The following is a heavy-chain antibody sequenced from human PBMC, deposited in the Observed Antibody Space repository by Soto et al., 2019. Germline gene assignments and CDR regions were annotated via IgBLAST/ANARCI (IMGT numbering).Heavy chain of an antibody. CDR1: EGTFSSYA. Sequence: QVQLVQSGAEVKKPGSSVKVSCKASEGTFSSYAISWVRQAPGQGLEWMGGIIPIFGTANYAQKFQGRVTITADESTCTAYRELSSLRSEETAVYYCARGVAIKDGYYYYGMDVWGQGTTVTVSS. CDR2: IIPIFGTA. J-gene: IGHJ6*02. D-gene: IGHD2-15*01. V-gene: IGHV1-69*01. CDR3: ARGVAIKDGYYYYGMDV.